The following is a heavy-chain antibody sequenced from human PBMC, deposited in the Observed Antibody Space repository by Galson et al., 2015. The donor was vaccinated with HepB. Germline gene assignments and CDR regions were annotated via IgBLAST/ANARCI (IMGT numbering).Heavy chain of an antibody. CDR3: ARSHSPRGPDAFCI. D-gene: IGHD2-21*01. CDR1: GYSFTSYW. V-gene: IGHV5-51*03. CDR2: IYPGDSDT. J-gene: IGHJ3*02. Sequence: QSGAEVKKPGESLKISCKGSGYSFTSYWIGWVRQMPGKGLEWMGIIYPGDSDTRYSPSFQGQVTMSADKSISTAYLQWSSLKASDRAVFYCARSHSPRGPDAFCIWGQGTMVTVSS.